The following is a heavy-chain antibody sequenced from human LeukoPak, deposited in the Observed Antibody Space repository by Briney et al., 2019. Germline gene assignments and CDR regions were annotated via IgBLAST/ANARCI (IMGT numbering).Heavy chain of an antibody. D-gene: IGHD1-26*01. V-gene: IGHV4-34*01. J-gene: IGHJ4*02. CDR2: INDSGST. CDR1: GGSFSGYY. Sequence: SETLSLTCAVYGGSFSGYYWSWIRQPPGKGLEWIGEINDSGSTNYNPSLKSRVTISVDTSKNQFSLTLGPVTAADTAIYYCAREGPRGARRRFDYWGQGTLVTVSS. CDR3: AREGPRGARRRFDY.